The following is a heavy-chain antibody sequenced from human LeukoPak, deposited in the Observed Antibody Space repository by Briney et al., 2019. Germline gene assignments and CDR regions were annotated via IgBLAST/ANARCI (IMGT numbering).Heavy chain of an antibody. D-gene: IGHD6-25*01. Sequence: GASVKVSCKASGYTFTGYYMHWVRQAPGQGLEWMGWINPNSGGTNYAQKFQGRVTMTRDTSISTAYTELSRLRSDDTAVYYCARESLAAAGSPEGDYWGQGTLVTVSS. CDR3: ARESLAAAGSPEGDY. J-gene: IGHJ4*02. V-gene: IGHV1-2*02. CDR2: INPNSGGT. CDR1: GYTFTGYY.